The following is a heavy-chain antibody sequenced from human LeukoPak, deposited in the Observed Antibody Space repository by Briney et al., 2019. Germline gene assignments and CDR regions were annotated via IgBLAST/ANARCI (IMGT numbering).Heavy chain of an antibody. Sequence: SETLSLTCTVSGGSISSYYWSWIRQPPGKGLEWIGYFYYSGSTNYNPSLKRRVTISGDTSKNQFSLKLNSVTAADTAVYYCATSREVLTPFDYWGQGTLVTVSS. CDR2: FYYSGST. D-gene: IGHD2/OR15-2a*01. J-gene: IGHJ4*02. CDR3: ATSREVLTPFDY. V-gene: IGHV4-59*01. CDR1: GGSISSYY.